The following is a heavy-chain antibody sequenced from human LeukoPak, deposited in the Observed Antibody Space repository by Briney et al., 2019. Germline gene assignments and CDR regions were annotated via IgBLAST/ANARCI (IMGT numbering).Heavy chain of an antibody. CDR2: IYYSGST. V-gene: IGHV4-59*12. CDR3: AREAPGRGVLDAFDI. CDR1: GGSISSYY. D-gene: IGHD3-10*01. J-gene: IGHJ3*02. Sequence: PSETLSLTCTVSGGSISSYYWSWIRQPPGKGLEWIGYIYYSGSTNYNPSLKSRVTISVDTSKNQFSLKLSSVTAADTAVYYCAREAPGRGVLDAFDIWGQGTMVTVSS.